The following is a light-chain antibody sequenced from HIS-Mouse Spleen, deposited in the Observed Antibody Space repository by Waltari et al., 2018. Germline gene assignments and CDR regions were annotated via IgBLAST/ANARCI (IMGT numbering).Light chain of an antibody. CDR2: EDG. V-gene: IGLV3-10*01. Sequence: SYELTQPPSVSVSPGQTARITCSGDALPKKYAYWYQQKSGQAPVLVIYEDGKRPSGVPGWLSGSSSGKRATLTISGGQVQDEADYYCYSTDSSGNHRVFGGGTKLTVL. J-gene: IGLJ2*01. CDR3: YSTDSSGNHRV. CDR1: ALPKKY.